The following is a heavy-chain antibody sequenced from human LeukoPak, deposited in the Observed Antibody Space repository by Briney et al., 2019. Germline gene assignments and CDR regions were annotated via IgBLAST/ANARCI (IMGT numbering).Heavy chain of an antibody. CDR1: GFXFSSYA. Sequence: PGGSLRLSCAASGFXFSSYAISWVRQAPGKGLEWVSSIIGSGGYSYYADSLKGRCTTSRDNSKTNLSLQMDSLRAEDTAVYYCVRLRGIYLDFDSWGRGTLVSVSS. D-gene: IGHD1-26*01. CDR3: VRLRGIYLDFDS. CDR2: IIGSGGYS. V-gene: IGHV3-23*01. J-gene: IGHJ4*02.